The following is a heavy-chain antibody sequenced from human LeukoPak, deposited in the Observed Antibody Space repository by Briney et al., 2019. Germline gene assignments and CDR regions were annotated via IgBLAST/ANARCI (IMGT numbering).Heavy chain of an antibody. Sequence: PGGSLRLSCAASGFSFSDHYMTWVRQAPGKGLEWLPYISGSGSDIDYAGSVKGRFTISRDNAKNSLYLQMNSLRAEDTAVYYCARGPGRSGSDYWGQGTLVTVSS. CDR2: ISGSGSDI. J-gene: IGHJ4*02. CDR3: ARGPGRSGSDY. D-gene: IGHD6-19*01. V-gene: IGHV3-11*01. CDR1: GFSFSDHY.